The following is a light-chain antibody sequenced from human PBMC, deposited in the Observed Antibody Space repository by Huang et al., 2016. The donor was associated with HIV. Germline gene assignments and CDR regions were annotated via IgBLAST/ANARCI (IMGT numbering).Light chain of an antibody. V-gene: IGKV4-1*01. CDR2: WAF. CDR3: QQYYSPPYT. Sequence: DIEMTQSPDSLTVSLGARAIINCKSSQAVLKNSNKKNYLAWYQQRPGQPPKVLIYWAFSRESGGPDRFSSSGSGTYFNLTISSLQPEDLAVYYCQQYYSPPYTFGQGTRLEI. J-gene: IGKJ2*01. CDR1: QAVLKNSNKKNY.